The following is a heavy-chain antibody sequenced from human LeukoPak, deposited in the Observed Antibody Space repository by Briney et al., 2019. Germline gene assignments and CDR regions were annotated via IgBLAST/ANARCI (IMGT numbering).Heavy chain of an antibody. V-gene: IGHV1-46*01. CDR2: INPTGGST. D-gene: IGHD2-2*01. CDR3: ARALFLVVPAAISRIDP. Sequence: ASVKVSCKASGYTFTSYYMHWVRQAPGQGLEWMGLINPTGGSTGYAQKFQGRVTMTRDMSTSTDYMELSSLRSEDTAIYYCARALFLVVPAAISRIDPWGQGTLVTVSS. J-gene: IGHJ5*02. CDR1: GYTFTSYY.